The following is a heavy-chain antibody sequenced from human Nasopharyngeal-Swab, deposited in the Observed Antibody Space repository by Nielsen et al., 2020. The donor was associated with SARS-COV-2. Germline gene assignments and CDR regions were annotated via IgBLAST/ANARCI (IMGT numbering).Heavy chain of an antibody. CDR3: ARDYYYDSSVFDY. V-gene: IGHV4-34*01. D-gene: IGHD3-22*01. J-gene: IGHJ4*02. Sequence: GSLRLSCAVYGGSFSGYYWSWIRQPPRKGLEWIGEINHSGSTNYNPSLKSRVTISVDTSKNQFSLKLSSVTAADTAVYYCARDYYYDSSVFDYWGQGTLVTVSS. CDR2: INHSGST. CDR1: GGSFSGYY.